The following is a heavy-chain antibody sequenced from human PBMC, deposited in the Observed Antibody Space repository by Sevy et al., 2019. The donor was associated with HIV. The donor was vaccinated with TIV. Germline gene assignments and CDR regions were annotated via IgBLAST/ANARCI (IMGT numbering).Heavy chain of an antibody. CDR3: AKGLRGTTTNNWFDP. J-gene: IGHJ5*02. CDR1: GFPFSSYA. Sequence: GGSLRLSCAASGFPFSSYAMSWVRQAPGKGLEWVSTISGSGGSAYYADSVKGRFTISRDNSKNTLFLQMHSLRAVDTAVYYCAKGLRGTTTNNWFDPWGQGTLVTVSS. CDR2: ISGSGGSA. D-gene: IGHD4-17*01. V-gene: IGHV3-23*01.